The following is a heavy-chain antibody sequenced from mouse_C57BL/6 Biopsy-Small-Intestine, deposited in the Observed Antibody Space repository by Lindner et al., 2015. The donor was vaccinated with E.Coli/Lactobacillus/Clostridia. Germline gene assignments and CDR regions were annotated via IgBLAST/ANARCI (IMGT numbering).Heavy chain of an antibody. CDR1: GYTFTTYG. Sequence: SVKVSCKASGYTFTTYGISWVRQAPGQGLEWMGWISAYGGNTKYAQMLQGRVTMTTDTSTSTAYMELRSLRSADTAVYYCARGSTSGSNYYYYGMDVWGQGTTVTASS. CDR2: ISAYGGNT. J-gene: IGHJ1*01. V-gene: IGHV1-84*02. CDR3: ARGSTSGSNYYYYGMDV. D-gene: IGHD1-1*01.